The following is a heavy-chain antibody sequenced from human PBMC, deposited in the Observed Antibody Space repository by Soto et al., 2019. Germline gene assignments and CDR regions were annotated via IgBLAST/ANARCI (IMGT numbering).Heavy chain of an antibody. Sequence: WGCLRVSCGSSVFTFSIYGIHRVRQAPGKGLEWVAVISYDGSNKYYADSVKGRFTTSRDNSKNTLYLQRNSLRAEDTAVYYCAKDALLHIRRTTIIGLWGQGTVVTVSP. D-gene: IGHD3-22*01. V-gene: IGHV3-30*18. CDR3: AKDALLHIRRTTIIGL. J-gene: IGHJ4*02. CDR2: ISYDGSNK. CDR1: VFTFSIYG.